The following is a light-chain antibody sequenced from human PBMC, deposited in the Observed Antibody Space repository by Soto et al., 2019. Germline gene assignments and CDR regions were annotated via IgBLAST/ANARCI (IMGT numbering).Light chain of an antibody. J-gene: IGLJ3*02. CDR2: DTD. CDR1: GSNTGNNF. Sequence: QSVLTQPPSVSAAPGQKVTIYCSGGGSNTGNNFVSWYQQFPETAPKLLIYDTDKRPSGIPDRFSGSKSGTSATLGITRLQTGDEADYYCGTWDSALILWLFGGGTKVTVL. V-gene: IGLV1-51*01. CDR3: GTWDSALILWL.